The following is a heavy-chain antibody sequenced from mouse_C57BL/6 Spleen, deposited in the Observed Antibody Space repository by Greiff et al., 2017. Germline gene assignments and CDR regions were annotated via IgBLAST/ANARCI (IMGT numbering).Heavy chain of an antibody. D-gene: IGHD1-1*01. CDR2: ISSGGDYI. V-gene: IGHV5-9-1*02. Sequence: EVMLVESGEGLVKPGGSLKLSCAASGFTFSSYAMSWVRQTPEKRLEWVAYISSGGDYIYYADTVKCRFTISRDNARNTLYLQMSSLKSEDTAMYYCTREEDSPSSYYYGSSFNWYFDVWGTGTTVTVSS. CDR3: TREEDSPSSYYYGSSFNWYFDV. CDR1: GFTFSSYA. J-gene: IGHJ1*03.